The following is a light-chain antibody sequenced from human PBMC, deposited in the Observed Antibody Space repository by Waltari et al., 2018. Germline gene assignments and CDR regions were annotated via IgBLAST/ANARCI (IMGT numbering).Light chain of an antibody. CDR3: QQRSNWPRT. CDR1: QSVSSY. V-gene: IGKV3-11*01. Sequence: EIVLTQSPATLSLSPGERATLSCRASQSVSSYLAWYQHKPGQAPRLLIYDASNRATGIPARFSGSGSGTDFTLTISSLEPEEFAVYYCQQRSNWPRTFGQGTKVEIK. CDR2: DAS. J-gene: IGKJ1*01.